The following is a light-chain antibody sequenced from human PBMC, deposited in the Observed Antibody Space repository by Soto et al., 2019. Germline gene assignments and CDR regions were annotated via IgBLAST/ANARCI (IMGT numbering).Light chain of an antibody. V-gene: IGLV2-14*01. Sequence: QSALTQPASVSGSPGQSLTISCTGTTSDIGFYDYVSWYQQYPGKAPKLLIYGVTIRPSGISNRFSGSKSGSTASLTISGLRDEDEADYYCSSYAGTNNFYVFGTGTKVTVL. CDR3: SSYAGTNNFYV. CDR2: GVT. CDR1: TSDIGFYDY. J-gene: IGLJ1*01.